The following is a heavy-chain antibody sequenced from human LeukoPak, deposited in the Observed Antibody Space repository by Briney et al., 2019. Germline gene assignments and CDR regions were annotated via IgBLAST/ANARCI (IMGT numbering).Heavy chain of an antibody. V-gene: IGHV1-18*01. CDR1: GYTFTSYG. D-gene: IGHD3-16*01. CDR3: ARDYDYVPDF. J-gene: IGHJ4*02. CDR2: IDASNGNT. Sequence: GASVNVSCKASGYTFTSYGISWVRQAPGQGLEWMGWIDASNGNTKYAQKVQGRVTITTDTSTTTAYMEVRRLRFDDTAVYYCARDYDYVPDFWGQGTLVTVSS.